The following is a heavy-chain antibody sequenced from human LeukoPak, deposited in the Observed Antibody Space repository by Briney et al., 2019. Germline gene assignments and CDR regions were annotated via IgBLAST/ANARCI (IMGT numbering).Heavy chain of an antibody. J-gene: IGHJ4*02. CDR2: ISYDGSNK. V-gene: IGHV3-30*18. CDR1: GFTFGSYG. Sequence: PGGSLRLSCAASGFTFGSYGMHWVRQAPGKGLEWVAVISYDGSNKYYADSVKGRFTISRDNSKNTLYLQMNSLRAEDTAVYYCAKTRYYYDSSQNFDYWGQGTLVTVSS. CDR3: AKTRYYYDSSQNFDY. D-gene: IGHD3-22*01.